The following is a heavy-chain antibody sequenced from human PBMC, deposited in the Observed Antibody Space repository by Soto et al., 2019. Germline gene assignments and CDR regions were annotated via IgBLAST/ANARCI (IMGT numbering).Heavy chain of an antibody. CDR1: GYSFTSYW. V-gene: IGHV5-51*01. J-gene: IGHJ4*02. CDR2: IYPGDSDT. CDR3: ARWHRKAVAGNLGDSFDS. Sequence: GESLKISCKGSGYSFTSYWIGWVRQMPGKGLEWMGIIYPGDSDTRYSPSFQGQVTISDDKSISTAYLQWSSLKASDTAMYYCARWHRKAVAGNLGDSFDSWGQGTLVTVSS. D-gene: IGHD6-19*01.